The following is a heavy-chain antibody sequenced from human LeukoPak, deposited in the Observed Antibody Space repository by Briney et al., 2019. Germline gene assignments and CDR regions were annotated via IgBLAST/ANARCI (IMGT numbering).Heavy chain of an antibody. Sequence: QSGGSLRLSCAASGFTFSIYAMSWVRQAPGKGLEWVSAISGSGGTAYYADSVKGRFTISRDNSKNTLYLQMNSLRAEDTAVYYCAKDLGGQTRKREHSAYGSGSSFDYWGQGTLVTVSS. D-gene: IGHD3-10*01. CDR3: AKDLGGQTRKREHSAYGSGSSFDY. J-gene: IGHJ4*02. CDR1: GFTFSIYA. V-gene: IGHV3-23*01. CDR2: ISGSGGTA.